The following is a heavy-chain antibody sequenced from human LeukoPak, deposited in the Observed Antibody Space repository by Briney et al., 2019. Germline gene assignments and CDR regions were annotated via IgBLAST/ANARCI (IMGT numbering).Heavy chain of an antibody. CDR1: GYSFTNYD. J-gene: IGHJ5*02. CDR3: ARGLGTYWGKDFLNWFDP. V-gene: IGHV1-8*02. D-gene: IGHD7-27*01. Sequence: ASVKVSCKASGYSFTNYDINWVGQAAGQGLEWMGWVNPNNGDAGFSQKFQGRVTLTSNTSLTTAYMELTSLTSEDTAVYYCARGLGTYWGKDFLNWFDPWGQGTLVTVSS. CDR2: VNPNNGDA.